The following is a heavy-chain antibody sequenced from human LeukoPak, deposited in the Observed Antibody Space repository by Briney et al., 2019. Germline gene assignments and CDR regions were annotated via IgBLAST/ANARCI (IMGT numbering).Heavy chain of an antibody. CDR1: GGSISSYY. V-gene: IGHV4-59*01. D-gene: IGHD6-19*01. CDR2: ICYTGST. J-gene: IGHJ4*02. Sequence: SETLSLTCTVSGGSISSYYWSWIRQPPGKGLEWIGYICYTGSTNYTPSLKSRVTISVDTSKNQFSLKLSSVTAADTAVYYCARAFSSGWYPYSIGGLWFDYWGQGTLVTVSS. CDR3: ARAFSSGWYPYSIGGLWFDY.